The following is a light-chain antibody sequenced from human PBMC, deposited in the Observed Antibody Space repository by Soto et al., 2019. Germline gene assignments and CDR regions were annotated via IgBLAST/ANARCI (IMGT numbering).Light chain of an antibody. V-gene: IGLV1-44*01. CDR2: SDS. CDR1: SSNIGGNT. CDR3: AAWDDRLNGYV. J-gene: IGLJ1*01. Sequence: QSVLTQPPSASETPGQGVTISCSGSSSNIGGNTVNWYQQLPGTAPKLLIYSDSQRPSGVPDRFSASKSGTSASLAISGLQSEDEADYYCAAWDDRLNGYVFGTGTKLTVL.